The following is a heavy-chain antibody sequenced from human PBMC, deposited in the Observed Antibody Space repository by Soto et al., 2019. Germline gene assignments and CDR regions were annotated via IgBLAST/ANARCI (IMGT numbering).Heavy chain of an antibody. CDR2: INAGNGNT. J-gene: IGHJ3*02. Sequence: ASVKVSCKASGYAFTSYSMHWVRQAPGQRLEWMGWINAGNGNTKYSQKFQGRVTITRDTSASTAYMELSSLRSEDTAVYYCTRGSAKGAFDIWGQGTMVTVSS. D-gene: IGHD2-2*01. CDR3: TRGSAKGAFDI. V-gene: IGHV1-3*01. CDR1: GYAFTSYS.